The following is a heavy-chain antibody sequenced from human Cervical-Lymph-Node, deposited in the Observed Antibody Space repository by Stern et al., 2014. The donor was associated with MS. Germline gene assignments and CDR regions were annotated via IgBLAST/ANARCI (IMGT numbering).Heavy chain of an antibody. J-gene: IGHJ4*02. V-gene: IGHV2-5*02. D-gene: IGHD1-1*01. CDR3: AHRRSGTMGHFDH. CDR2: IFWDDDK. Sequence: QVTLKESGPTLVKPTQTLTLTCTFSEFSLTTTGAAVGWLRQSPGKALECLALIFWDDDKRYTPSLMNRLTITKDTSRNHVVLRMTNMDPVDSATYYCAHRRSGTMGHFDHWGQGAPVTVSS. CDR1: EFSLTTTGAA.